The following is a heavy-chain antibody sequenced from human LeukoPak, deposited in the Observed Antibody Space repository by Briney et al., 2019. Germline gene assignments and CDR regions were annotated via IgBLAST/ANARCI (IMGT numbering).Heavy chain of an antibody. CDR2: IKEDGSEE. D-gene: IGHD1-26*01. CDR3: ARSGYSHSWDY. Sequence: PGGSLRLSCAASGFTFSSYWMSWVRQAPGKGLEWVAKIKEDGSEEYYVDSVKGRFSISRDNAKNSLYLQMNSLRGDDTAVYYCARSGYSHSWDYWGQGTLVIVSS. J-gene: IGHJ4*02. V-gene: IGHV3-7*03. CDR1: GFTFSSYW.